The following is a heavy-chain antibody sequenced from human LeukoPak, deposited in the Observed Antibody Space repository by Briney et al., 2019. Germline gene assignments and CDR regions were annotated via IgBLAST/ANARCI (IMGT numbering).Heavy chain of an antibody. V-gene: IGHV3-21*01. CDR1: GFTFSSYS. CDR2: ISSSSSYI. CDR3: ARARAPKPEGASDAFDI. D-gene: IGHD2-2*01. J-gene: IGHJ3*02. Sequence: PGGSLRLSCAASGFTFSSYSMNWVRQAPGKGLEWVSSISSSSSYIYYADSVKGRFTISRDNAKNSLYLQMNSLRAEDTAVYYCARARAPKPEGASDAFDIWGQGTMVTVSS.